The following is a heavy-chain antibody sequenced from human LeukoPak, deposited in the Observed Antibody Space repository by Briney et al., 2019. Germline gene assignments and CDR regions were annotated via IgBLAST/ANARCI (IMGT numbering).Heavy chain of an antibody. CDR2: ISWNSGNI. CDR3: AKDVNYDYVWGSYSPGSGMDV. Sequence: GGSLRLSCAASGFTFDDYAMHWIRQAPGKGLEWVSGISWNSGNIGYADSVKGRFTISRDNAKNSLYLQMNSLRAEDTALYYCAKDVNYDYVWGSYSPGSGMDVWGQGTTVTVSS. D-gene: IGHD3-16*01. V-gene: IGHV3-9*01. J-gene: IGHJ6*02. CDR1: GFTFDDYA.